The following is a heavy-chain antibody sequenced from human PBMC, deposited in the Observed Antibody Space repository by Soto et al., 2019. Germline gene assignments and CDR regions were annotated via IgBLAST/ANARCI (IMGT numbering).Heavy chain of an antibody. Sequence: EVHLVESGGELVQPGGSLRLSCVASGFTFSSYSMNWVRQVPGKGLEWVSYIRGVSDVIYYADSVKGRFTISRDNAKNSLYLQMNSLRAEDTVVYYCVRDHIYAFDMLGQGTMVTVAS. D-gene: IGHD2-21*01. CDR2: IRGVSDVI. J-gene: IGHJ3*02. V-gene: IGHV3-48*01. CDR1: GFTFSSYS. CDR3: VRDHIYAFDM.